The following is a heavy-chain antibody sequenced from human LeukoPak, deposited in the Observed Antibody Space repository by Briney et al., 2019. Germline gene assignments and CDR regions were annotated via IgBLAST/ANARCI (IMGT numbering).Heavy chain of an antibody. J-gene: IGHJ4*02. CDR1: GFSISSGYY. CDR2: IFHSGNT. D-gene: IGHD3-9*01. V-gene: IGHV4-38-2*02. CDR3: ARDIQTGYHDY. Sequence: PSETLSLTCTVSGFSISSGYYWGWIRESPGKGLEWIGSIFHSGNTYYNPSHKSRVTISVDTSKNQFSLKLTSVTAADTAVYYCARDIQTGYHDYWGQGTLVTVSS.